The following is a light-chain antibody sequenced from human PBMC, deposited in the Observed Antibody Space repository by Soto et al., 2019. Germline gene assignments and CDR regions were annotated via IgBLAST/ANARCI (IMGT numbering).Light chain of an antibody. CDR1: QSLGTD. J-gene: IGKJ5*01. CDR3: QQRRDWPIT. CDR2: DTS. Sequence: EIVLTHSPATLSLSPGVGATLSCSASQSLGTDLAWYQQKPGQAPSLLMYDTSNRATGIPARFSGSGSGTEFTLTISRLEPEDFAVYYCQQRRDWPITFGQGTRLETK. V-gene: IGKV3-11*01.